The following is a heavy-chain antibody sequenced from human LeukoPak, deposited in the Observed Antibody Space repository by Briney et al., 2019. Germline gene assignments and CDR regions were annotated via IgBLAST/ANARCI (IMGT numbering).Heavy chain of an antibody. CDR2: ISYDGSNK. CDR3: ARDQGSYGVIDY. J-gene: IGHJ4*02. Sequence: GGSLRLSCAASGFTFSSYAVHWVRQAPGKGLEWVAVISYDGSNKYYADSVKGRFTISRDNSKNTLYLQMNSLRAEDTAVYYCARDQGSYGVIDYWGQGTLVTVSS. V-gene: IGHV3-30-3*01. D-gene: IGHD5-18*01. CDR1: GFTFSSYA.